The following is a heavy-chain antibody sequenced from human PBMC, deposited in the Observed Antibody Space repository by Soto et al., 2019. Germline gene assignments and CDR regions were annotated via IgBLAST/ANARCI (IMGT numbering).Heavy chain of an antibody. CDR1: GYTFTSYG. CDR3: ARVWSGIVGASPPSYYYYGMDV. CDR2: ISAYNGNT. Sequence: ASVKVSCKASGYTFTSYGISWVRQAPGQGLEWMGWISAYNGNTNYAQKLQGRVTMTTGTSTSTAYMELRSLRSDDTAVYYCARVWSGIVGASPPSYYYYGMDVWGQGTTVTV. V-gene: IGHV1-18*01. J-gene: IGHJ6*02. D-gene: IGHD1-26*01.